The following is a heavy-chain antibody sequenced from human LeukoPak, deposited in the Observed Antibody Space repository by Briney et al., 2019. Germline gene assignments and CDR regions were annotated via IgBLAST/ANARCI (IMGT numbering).Heavy chain of an antibody. CDR2: IIPILGIA. J-gene: IGHJ4*02. CDR3: AREAAWIKDY. CDR1: GYTFTSYD. Sequence: ASVKVSCKASGYTFTSYDINWVRQAPGQGLEWMGRIIPILGIANYAQKFQGRVTITADKSTSTAYMELSSLRSEDTAVYYCAREAAWIKDYWGQGTLVTVSS. D-gene: IGHD5-12*01. V-gene: IGHV1-69*04.